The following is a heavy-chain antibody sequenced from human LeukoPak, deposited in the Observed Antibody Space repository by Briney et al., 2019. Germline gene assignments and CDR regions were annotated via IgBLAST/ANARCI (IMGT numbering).Heavy chain of an antibody. CDR3: SSSSWYFEYFQH. J-gene: IGHJ1*01. Sequence: SQTLSLTCAISGDSVSSNSAAWNWIRQSPSRGLEWLGRTYYRSKWYNDYAVSVKSRITINPDTSKNQFSLQLNSVTPEDTAVYYCSSSSWYFEYFQHWGQGTLVTVSS. V-gene: IGHV6-1*01. D-gene: IGHD6-13*01. CDR1: GDSVSSNSAA. CDR2: TYYRSKWYN.